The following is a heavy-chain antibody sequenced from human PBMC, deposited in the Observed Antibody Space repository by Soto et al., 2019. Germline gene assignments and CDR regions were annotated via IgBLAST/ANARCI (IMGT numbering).Heavy chain of an antibody. Sequence: PGGSLRLSCAASGFTFSSYSMNWVRQAPGKGLEWVSSISSSSSYIYYADSVKGRFTISRDNAKNSLYLQMNSLRAEDTAVYYCASAGYDYVWGSYRPFDYWGQGTLV. CDR1: GFTFSSYS. D-gene: IGHD3-16*02. CDR2: ISSSSSYI. J-gene: IGHJ4*02. V-gene: IGHV3-21*01. CDR3: ASAGYDYVWGSYRPFDY.